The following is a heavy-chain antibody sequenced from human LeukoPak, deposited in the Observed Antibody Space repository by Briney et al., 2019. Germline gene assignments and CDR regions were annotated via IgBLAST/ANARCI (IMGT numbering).Heavy chain of an antibody. CDR1: GGSVSSYY. V-gene: IGHV4-4*07. D-gene: IGHD6-13*01. CDR2: IYTSRST. CDR3: ARVIAAAGTGGWFDP. J-gene: IGHJ5*02. Sequence: PSETLSLTCTVSGGSVSSYYWSWIRQPAGKGLEWIGRIYTSRSTNYNPSLKSRVTMSVDTSKNQFSLKLSSVTAADTAVYYCARVIAAAGTGGWFDPWGQGTLVTVSS.